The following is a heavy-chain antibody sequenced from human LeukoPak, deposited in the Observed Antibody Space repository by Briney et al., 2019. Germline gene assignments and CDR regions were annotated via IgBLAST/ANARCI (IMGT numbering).Heavy chain of an antibody. Sequence: PGRSLRLSCAASGFTFSSYAMHWVRQAPGKGLEWVAVISYDGSNKCYADSVKGRFTISRDNSKNSLYLQMNSLRAEDTAVYYCARGTTGNYDYWGQGTLVTVSS. D-gene: IGHD4-11*01. CDR1: GFTFSSYA. V-gene: IGHV3-30-3*01. CDR3: ARGTTGNYDY. CDR2: ISYDGSNK. J-gene: IGHJ4*02.